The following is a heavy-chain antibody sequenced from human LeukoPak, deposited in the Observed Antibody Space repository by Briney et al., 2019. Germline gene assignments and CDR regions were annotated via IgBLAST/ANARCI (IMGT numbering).Heavy chain of an antibody. D-gene: IGHD6-13*01. CDR2: IYYSGST. CDR3: ARCIAAAGSWSFDP. CDR1: GGSISSYY. V-gene: IGHV4-59*01. J-gene: IGHJ5*02. Sequence: SETLSLTCTVSGGSISSYYRSWIRQPPGKGLEWIGYIYYSGSTNYNPSLKSRVTISVDTSKNQFSLKLSSVTAADTAVYYCARCIAAAGSWSFDPWGQGTLVTVSS.